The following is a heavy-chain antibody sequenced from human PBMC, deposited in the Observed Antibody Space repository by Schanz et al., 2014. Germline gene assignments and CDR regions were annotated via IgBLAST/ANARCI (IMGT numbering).Heavy chain of an antibody. CDR1: GGSFSGYY. V-gene: IGHV4-59*10. D-gene: IGHD1-1*01. J-gene: IGHJ2*01. CDR3: ARDTTWRLDL. Sequence: QVQLQQWGAGLLKPSETLSLTCGVFGGSFSGYYWSWIRQPAGKALEWVGRVFPNGITNYNPSLKSRVTISLDTSKSRFSLPLTSLTAADTAVYYCARDTTWRLDLWGRGTLVTVSS. CDR2: VFPNGIT.